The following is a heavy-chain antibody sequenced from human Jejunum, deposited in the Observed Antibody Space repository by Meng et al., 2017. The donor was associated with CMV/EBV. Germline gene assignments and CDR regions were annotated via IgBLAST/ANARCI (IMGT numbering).Heavy chain of an antibody. J-gene: IGHJ1*01. CDR2: INPNSGDT. V-gene: IGHV1-2*02. CDR1: GYTFTGYY. D-gene: IGHD7-27*01. CDR3: AMGTGPGFQH. Sequence: KVSCKASGYTFTGYYMHWVRQAPGQGLEWMGWINPNSGDTNFAQKFQDRVTMTRDTSISTAYIELSRLRFDDTAVYYCAMGTGPGFQHWGQGTLVTVSS.